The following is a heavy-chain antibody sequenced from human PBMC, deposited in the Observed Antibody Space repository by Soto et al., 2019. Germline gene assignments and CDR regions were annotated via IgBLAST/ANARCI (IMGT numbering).Heavy chain of an antibody. J-gene: IGHJ4*02. V-gene: IGHV1-69*13. CDR2: IIPIFGTA. Sequence: ASVKVSCKASGGTFSSYAISWVRQAPGQGLEWMGGIIPIFGTANYAQKFQGRVTITADESTSTAYMELSSLRSEDTAVYYCASGGIVATPPGYWGQGTLVTVSS. D-gene: IGHD5-12*01. CDR3: ASGGIVATPPGY. CDR1: GGTFSSYA.